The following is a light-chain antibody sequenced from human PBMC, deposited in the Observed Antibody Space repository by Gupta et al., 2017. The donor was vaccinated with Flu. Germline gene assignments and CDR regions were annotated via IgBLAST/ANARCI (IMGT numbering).Light chain of an antibody. CDR1: QSISSY. CDR3: QQSYSTPRT. V-gene: IGKV1-39*01. Sequence: PASLSASVGDRVTITCRSSQSISSYLNWYQQKPGKAPKLLIYAASSLQSGVPSRFSGSGSGTDFTLTISSLQPEDFATYYCQQSYSTPRTFGQGTKVEIK. CDR2: AAS. J-gene: IGKJ1*01.